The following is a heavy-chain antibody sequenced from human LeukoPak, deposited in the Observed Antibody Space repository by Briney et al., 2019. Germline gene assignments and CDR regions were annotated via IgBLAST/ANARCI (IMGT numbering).Heavy chain of an antibody. CDR2: IIPILGIA. J-gene: IGHJ4*02. D-gene: IGHD3-3*01. Sequence: SVKVSCKASGGTFSSYAISWVRQAPGQGLEWMGRIIPILGIANYAQKFQGRVTITADKSTSTAYMELSSLRSEDTAVYYCAREVYHDFWSGYHTAYFDYWGQGTLVTVSS. V-gene: IGHV1-69*04. CDR3: AREVYHDFWSGYHTAYFDY. CDR1: GGTFSSYA.